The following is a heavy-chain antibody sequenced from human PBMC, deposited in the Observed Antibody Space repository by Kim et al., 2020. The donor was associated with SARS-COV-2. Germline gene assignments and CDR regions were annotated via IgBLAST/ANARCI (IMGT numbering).Heavy chain of an antibody. Sequence: SVKGRFTISRDDSTTIAYLQMNSLKTEDTAVYYCTRDRLGRYSYGYAFDYWGQGTLVTVSS. J-gene: IGHJ4*02. CDR3: TRDRLGRYSYGYAFDY. V-gene: IGHV3-49*02. D-gene: IGHD5-18*01.